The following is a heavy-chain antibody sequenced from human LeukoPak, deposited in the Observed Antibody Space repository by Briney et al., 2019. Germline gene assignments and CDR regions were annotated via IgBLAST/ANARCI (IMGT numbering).Heavy chain of an antibody. V-gene: IGHV3-48*02. Sequence: GGSLRLSCAASGFSFSSYTMSWVRQAPGKGLEWVSYISSTSSTIYYADSVKGRFTISRDNAKNSLYLQMNSLRDEDTAVYYCARSRNYDCWGQGTLVTVSS. CDR2: ISSTSSTI. CDR1: GFSFSSYT. CDR3: ARSRNYDC. D-gene: IGHD5-24*01. J-gene: IGHJ4*02.